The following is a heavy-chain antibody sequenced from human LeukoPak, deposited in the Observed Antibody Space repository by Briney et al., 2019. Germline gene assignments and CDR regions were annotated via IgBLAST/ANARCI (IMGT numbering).Heavy chain of an antibody. J-gene: IGHJ4*02. V-gene: IGHV1-46*01. D-gene: IGHD4-17*01. CDR2: INPSGGST. CDR3: ARLYGDYGGADY. Sequence: ASVKVSCKASGCTFTSYYMHWVRQAPGQGLEWMGIINPSGGSTSYAQKFQRRVTMTRDTSTSTVYMELSSLRSEDTAVYYCARLYGDYGGADYWGQGTLVTVSS. CDR1: GCTFTSYY.